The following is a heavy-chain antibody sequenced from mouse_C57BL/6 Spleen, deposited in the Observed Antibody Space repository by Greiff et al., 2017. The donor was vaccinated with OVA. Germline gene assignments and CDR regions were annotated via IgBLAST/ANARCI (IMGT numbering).Heavy chain of an antibody. CDR1: GFTFSDYG. D-gene: IGHD1-1*01. Sequence: VQLKESGGGLVKPGGSLKLSCAASGFTFSDYGMHWVRQAPEQGLEWVAYISSGSSTIYYADTVKGRFTISRDNATSTLFLQMTSLTSEDTAMYYCARCGTLPWFDYWGQGTLVTVSA. V-gene: IGHV5-17*01. CDR3: ARCGTLPWFDY. CDR2: ISSGSSTI. J-gene: IGHJ3*01.